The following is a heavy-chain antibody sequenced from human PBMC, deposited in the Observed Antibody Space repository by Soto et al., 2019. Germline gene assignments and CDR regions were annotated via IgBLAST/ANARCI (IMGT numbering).Heavy chain of an antibody. CDR3: ARHGYNYGRDYFAF. Sequence: EGSLRLSCAASGVTVSSNYMSWVLQAPGKGLEWVSVIYSGGSTYYADSVKGRFTISRDNSKNTLYLQMNSLRAEDTAVYYLARHGYNYGRDYFAFCGQGTPVPVSS. D-gene: IGHD5-18*01. CDR1: GVTVSSNY. CDR2: IYSGGST. V-gene: IGHV3-66*04. J-gene: IGHJ1*01.